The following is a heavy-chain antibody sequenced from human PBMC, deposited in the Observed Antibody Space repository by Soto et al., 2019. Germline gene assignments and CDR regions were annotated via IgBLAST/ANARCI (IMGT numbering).Heavy chain of an antibody. D-gene: IGHD3-3*02. CDR1: GDSIISSDFY. J-gene: IGHJ5*02. Sequence: SETLSLTCTVSGDSIISSDFYWGWVRQPPGKGLEWIGSIFYLGSSYYNPSLKSRVTMSVDTSKNQFSLRLRSVTAADTALYLCARNPLALRKTNSFDPWGQGIMVTVSS. CDR2: IFYLGSS. CDR3: ARNPLALRKTNSFDP. V-gene: IGHV4-39*01.